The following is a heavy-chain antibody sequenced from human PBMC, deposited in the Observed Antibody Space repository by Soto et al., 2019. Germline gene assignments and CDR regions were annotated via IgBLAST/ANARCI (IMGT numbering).Heavy chain of an antibody. Sequence: QVQLVESGGGVVQPGRSLRLSCAASGFIFSNSLMHWVRQAPGKGLEWVAVIWEDGSEEYYADYVKGRFTISRENSRNTLYLQMDRLRVDDMAVYYFAREPEGSVFGLVSWGQGTLVTVSS. J-gene: IGHJ4*02. CDR1: GFIFSNSL. D-gene: IGHD3-10*02. V-gene: IGHV3-33*01. CDR3: AREPEGSVFGLVS. CDR2: IWEDGSEE.